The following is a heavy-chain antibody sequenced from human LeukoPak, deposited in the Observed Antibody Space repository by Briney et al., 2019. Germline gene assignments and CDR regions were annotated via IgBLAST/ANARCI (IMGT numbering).Heavy chain of an antibody. CDR3: ARDLYT. Sequence: GGSLRLSCTASGFTFSSYTMTWVRQAPGKGLEWVSSITSANYIYYADSVKGRLAVSRDNAKNSLYLQMDSLKAEDTAVYYCARDLYTGGQGALVTVSS. CDR1: GFTFSSYT. V-gene: IGHV3-21*01. CDR2: ITSANYI. D-gene: IGHD1-1*01. J-gene: IGHJ4*02.